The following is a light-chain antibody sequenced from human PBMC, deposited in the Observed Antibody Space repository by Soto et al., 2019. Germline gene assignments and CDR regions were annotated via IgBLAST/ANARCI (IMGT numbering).Light chain of an antibody. CDR3: QQRNNWHPT. Sequence: EIVLTQSPATLSLSPGERATLSCRASQSVNTFLAWYQQQRGQAPRLLISNASNRATDIPARFSGSGSGTDFTLSISSLEPEDFDVYSCQQRNNWHPTFGGGTKMDIK. CDR1: QSVNTF. V-gene: IGKV3-11*01. CDR2: NAS. J-gene: IGKJ4*01.